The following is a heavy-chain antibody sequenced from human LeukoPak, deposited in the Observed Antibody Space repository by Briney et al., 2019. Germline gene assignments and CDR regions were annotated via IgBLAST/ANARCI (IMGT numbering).Heavy chain of an antibody. CDR1: GFTFSSYA. V-gene: IGHV3-64*01. CDR3: ARERGTAMVWYYFDY. CDR2: ISSNGGST. D-gene: IGHD5-18*01. Sequence: GGSLRLSCAASGFTFSSYAMHWVRQAPGKGLEYVSAISSNGGSTYYANSVKGRFTISRDNSKNTLYLQKGSLRAEDMAVYYCARERGTAMVWYYFDYWGQGTLVTVSS. J-gene: IGHJ4*02.